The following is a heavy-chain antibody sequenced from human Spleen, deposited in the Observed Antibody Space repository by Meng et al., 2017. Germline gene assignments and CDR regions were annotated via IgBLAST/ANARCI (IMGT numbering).Heavy chain of an antibody. CDR1: GYTFTDYY. J-gene: IGHJ4*02. Sequence: ASVKVSCKASGYTFTDYYLHWVRQAPGQGLEWIGWINPSRGDTKYAHKFLGRVTMTSDTSISTAYMEMSGLTYDDTAVYYCAIQEGGWGQGTLVTVSS. V-gene: IGHV1-2*07. CDR3: AIQEGG. CDR2: INPSRGDT. D-gene: IGHD3-16*01.